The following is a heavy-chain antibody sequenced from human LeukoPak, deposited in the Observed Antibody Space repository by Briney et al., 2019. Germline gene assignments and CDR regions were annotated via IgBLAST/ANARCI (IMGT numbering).Heavy chain of an antibody. CDR2: IYYSGST. D-gene: IGHD3-22*01. V-gene: IGHV4-59*01. CDR1: GGSISSYY. J-gene: IGHJ6*03. CDR3: ARDYYRDYMDV. Sequence: SETLSLTCTVSGGSISSYYWSWIRQPPGKGLEWIGYIYYSGSTNYNPSLKSRVTISVDTSKNQFSLKLSSVTAAGTAVYYCARDYYRDYMDVWGKGTTVTVSS.